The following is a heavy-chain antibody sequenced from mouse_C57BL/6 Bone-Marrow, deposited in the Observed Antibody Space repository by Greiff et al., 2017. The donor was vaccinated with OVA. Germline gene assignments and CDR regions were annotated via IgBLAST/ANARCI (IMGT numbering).Heavy chain of an antibody. V-gene: IGHV5-2*01. J-gene: IGHJ2*01. Sequence: EVQGVESGGGLVQPGESLKLSCESNEYEFPSHDMSWVRKTPEKRLELVAAINSDGGSTYYPDTMERRFIISRDNTKKTLYLQMSSLRSEDTALYYCARQDIVTTRSYFDYWGQGTTLTVSS. CDR1: EYEFPSHD. CDR3: ARQDIVTTRSYFDY. D-gene: IGHD2-5*01. CDR2: INSDGGST.